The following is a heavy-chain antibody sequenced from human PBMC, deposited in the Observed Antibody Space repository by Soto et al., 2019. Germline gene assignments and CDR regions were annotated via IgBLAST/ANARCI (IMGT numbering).Heavy chain of an antibody. CDR1: GFTFSSYA. CDR3: AKDIALIPSSIAAAGSTTFDY. Sequence: PGGSLGLCCAASGFTFSSYAMSWVRQAPGKGLEWVSAISGSGGSTYYADSVKGRFTISRDNSKNTLYLQMNSLRAEDTAVYYCAKDIALIPSSIAAAGSTTFDYWGQGTLVTVSS. V-gene: IGHV3-23*01. J-gene: IGHJ4*02. D-gene: IGHD6-13*01. CDR2: ISGSGGST.